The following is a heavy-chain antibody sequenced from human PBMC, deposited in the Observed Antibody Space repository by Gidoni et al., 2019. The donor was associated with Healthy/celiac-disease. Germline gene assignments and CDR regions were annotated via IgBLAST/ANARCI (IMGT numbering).Heavy chain of an antibody. V-gene: IGHV4-59*01. CDR1: GGSISSYY. J-gene: IGHJ4*02. Sequence: QVQLQESGPGLVKPSETLSLTCTVSGGSISSYYWSWIRQPPGKGLEWIGYIYYSGSTNYNPSLKSRVTISVDTSKNQFSLKLSSVTAADTAVYYCARGGYYDSSGYPSPIDYWGQGTLVTVSS. CDR3: ARGGYYDSSGYPSPIDY. D-gene: IGHD3-22*01. CDR2: IYYSGST.